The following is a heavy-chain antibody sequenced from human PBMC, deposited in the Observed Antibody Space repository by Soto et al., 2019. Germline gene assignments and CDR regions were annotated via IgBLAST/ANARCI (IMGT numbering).Heavy chain of an antibody. CDR3: ARERTTVFGVVIGKNGFDY. CDR1: GFTFSDHY. Sequence: QVHLVESGGGLVKPGGSLRLSCADSGFTFSDHYINWIRQAPGKGLEWVSHISSSGSAIYYADSVRGRFTISRDNARNSVYLEKNSLRAEDTAVYYCARERTTVFGVVIGKNGFDYWGQGTLVTVSS. CDR2: ISSSGSAI. J-gene: IGHJ4*02. V-gene: IGHV3-11*01. D-gene: IGHD3-3*01.